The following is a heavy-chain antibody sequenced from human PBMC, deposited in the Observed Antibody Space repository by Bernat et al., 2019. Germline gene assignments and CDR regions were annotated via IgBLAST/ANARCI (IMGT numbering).Heavy chain of an antibody. CDR3: ARGDYDFWSGRSYYYYMDV. J-gene: IGHJ6*03. CDR2: ISYDGSNK. V-gene: IGHV3-30*01. CDR1: GFTFSSYA. D-gene: IGHD3-3*01. Sequence: QVQLVESGGGVVQPGRSLRLSCAASGFTFSSYAMHWVRQAPGKGLEWVAVISYDGSNKYYADSVKGRFTISRDNSKNTLYLQMNSLRAEDTAVYYCARGDYDFWSGRSYYYYMDVWSKGTTVTVSS.